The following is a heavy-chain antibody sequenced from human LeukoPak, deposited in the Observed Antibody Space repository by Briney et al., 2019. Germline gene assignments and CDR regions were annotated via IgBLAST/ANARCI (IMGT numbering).Heavy chain of an antibody. CDR3: ARALPTYYYDSSGNWGGFDY. CDR2: ISYDGSNK. D-gene: IGHD3-22*01. V-gene: IGHV3-30-3*01. J-gene: IGHJ4*02. CDR1: GFTFSSYA. Sequence: GGSLRLSCAASGFTFSSYAMHWVRQAPGKGLEWVAVISYDGSNKYYADSVKGRFTISRDNSKNTLYLQMNSLRAEDTAVYYCARALPTYYYDSSGNWGGFDYWGQGTLVTVSS.